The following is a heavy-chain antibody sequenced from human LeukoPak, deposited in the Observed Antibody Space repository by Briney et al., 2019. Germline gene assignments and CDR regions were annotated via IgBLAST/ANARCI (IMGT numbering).Heavy chain of an antibody. J-gene: IGHJ4*02. CDR1: GGSISSYY. CDR3: ARGSSWVDY. Sequence: PSETLSLTCTVSGGSISSYYWSWIRQPPGKGLEWIGYIYYSGGTNYNPSLKSRVSISVDTSENRLSLKLSSVTAADTAVYYCARGSSWVDYWGQGTLVTVSS. CDR2: IYYSGGT. D-gene: IGHD6-13*01. V-gene: IGHV4-59*01.